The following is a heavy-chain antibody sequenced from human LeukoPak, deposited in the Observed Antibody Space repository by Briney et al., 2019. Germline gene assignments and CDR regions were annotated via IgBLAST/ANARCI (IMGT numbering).Heavy chain of an antibody. CDR1: GFTFSSFW. Sequence: QPGGSLRLSCAASGFTFSSFWMNWVRQAPGKGLEWVANIKEDGSEKYYVDSVKGRLLYLQMNSLRAEDTAVYYCARDLGQYYDTSDNWFDPWGQGTLVTVSS. J-gene: IGHJ5*02. CDR2: IKEDGSEK. CDR3: ARDLGQYYDTSDNWFDP. D-gene: IGHD3-22*01. V-gene: IGHV3-7*01.